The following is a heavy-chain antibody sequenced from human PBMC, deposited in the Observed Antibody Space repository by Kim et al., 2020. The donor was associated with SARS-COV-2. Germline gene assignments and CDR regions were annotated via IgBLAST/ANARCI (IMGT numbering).Heavy chain of an antibody. CDR2: FDPEDGET. J-gene: IGHJ4*02. V-gene: IGHV1-24*01. CDR3: ATDIQLWFDGGLDY. Sequence: ASVKVSCKVSGYTLTELSMHWVRQAPGKGLEWMGGFDPEDGETIYAQKFQGRVTMTEDTSTDTAYMELSSLRSEDTAVYYCATDIQLWFDGGLDYWGQGTLVTVSS. CDR1: GYTLTELS. D-gene: IGHD5-18*01.